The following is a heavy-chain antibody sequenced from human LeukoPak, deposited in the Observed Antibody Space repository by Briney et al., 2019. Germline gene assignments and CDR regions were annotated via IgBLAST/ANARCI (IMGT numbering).Heavy chain of an antibody. D-gene: IGHD3-10*01. V-gene: IGHV3-9*01. J-gene: IGHJ4*02. Sequence: PGRSLRLSCAASGFTFDDYAMHWDRQAPGKGLEWVSGISWNSGSIGYADSVKGRFTISRDNAKNSLYLQMNSLRAEDTALYYCAKDYDGSGSYFDYWGQGTLVTVSS. CDR3: AKDYDGSGSYFDY. CDR2: ISWNSGSI. CDR1: GFTFDDYA.